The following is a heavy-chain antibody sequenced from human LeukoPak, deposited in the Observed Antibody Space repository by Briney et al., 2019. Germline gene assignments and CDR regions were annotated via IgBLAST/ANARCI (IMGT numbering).Heavy chain of an antibody. J-gene: IGHJ4*02. Sequence: GGSLRLSCAASGFTFGSYSMNWVRQAPGKGLEWLSYISSVSNAIYYADSVKGRFTISRDSGKNSLYLQLNSLRAEDTAVYYCAKWVGTLGSLDFWGRGTLVTVSS. CDR1: GFTFGSYS. D-gene: IGHD4-23*01. CDR2: ISSVSNAI. CDR3: AKWVGTLGSLDF. V-gene: IGHV3-48*04.